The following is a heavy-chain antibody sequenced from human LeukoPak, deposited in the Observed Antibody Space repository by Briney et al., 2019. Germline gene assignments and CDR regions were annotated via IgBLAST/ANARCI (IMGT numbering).Heavy chain of an antibody. V-gene: IGHV3-7*04. CDR2: INQDGSEK. J-gene: IGHJ4*02. CDR3: TRGPRNDNFC. D-gene: IGHD1-1*01. CDR1: GFXFSSSW. Sequence: GGSLRLSRAASGFXFSSSWMNWVRQAPGRGLEGVATINQDGSEKYYVDSLKGRFTISRDNAKNSLYLQMSSLRVEDTAVYYCTRGPRNDNFCWGQGTLVTVSS.